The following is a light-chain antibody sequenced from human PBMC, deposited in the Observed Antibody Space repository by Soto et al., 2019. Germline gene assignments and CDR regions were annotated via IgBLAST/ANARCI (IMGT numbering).Light chain of an antibody. Sequence: DIQITQSPSSLSASVGDRVTITCRASQNINNYLNWYQQRPGRAPKLLIYGASTLQSGVPSRFSGSGSGTDFTLAISSLQPEDFATYYCQQSYIEPWGTCGQGTKVESK. CDR2: GAS. J-gene: IGKJ1*01. CDR1: QNINNY. CDR3: QQSYIEPWGT. V-gene: IGKV1-39*01.